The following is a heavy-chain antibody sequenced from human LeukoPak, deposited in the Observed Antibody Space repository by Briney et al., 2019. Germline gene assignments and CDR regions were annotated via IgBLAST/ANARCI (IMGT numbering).Heavy chain of an antibody. Sequence: ASVKVSCKASGYTSTSYYMHWVRQAPGQGLEWMGIINPGGGSTSYAQKFQGRVTMTRDTSTSTVYMELSSLRSEDTAVYYCAREPEHCGGDCGFDYWGQGTLVTVSS. CDR1: GYTSTSYY. D-gene: IGHD2-21*02. J-gene: IGHJ4*02. V-gene: IGHV1-46*01. CDR2: INPGGGST. CDR3: AREPEHCGGDCGFDY.